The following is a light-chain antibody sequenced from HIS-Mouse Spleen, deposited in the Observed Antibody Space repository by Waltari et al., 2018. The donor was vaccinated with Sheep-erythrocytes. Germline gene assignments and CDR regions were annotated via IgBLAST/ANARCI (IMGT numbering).Light chain of an antibody. CDR2: DVS. J-gene: IGLJ1*01. CDR3: CSYAGSYNHV. V-gene: IGLV2-11*01. Sequence: QSALTQPRSVSGSPGQSVTISCTGTSSDVGRYNYVSGYQQHPGKAPKLMIYDVSKRPSGVPDRFSGSKSGNTASLTISGLQAEDEADYYCCSYAGSYNHVFATGTKVTVL. CDR1: SSDVGRYNY.